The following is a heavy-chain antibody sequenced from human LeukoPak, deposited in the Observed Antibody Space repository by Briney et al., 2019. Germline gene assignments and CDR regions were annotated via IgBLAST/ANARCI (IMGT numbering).Heavy chain of an antibody. D-gene: IGHD3-10*02. CDR3: ARGGLFDWPKVNWFDP. V-gene: IGHV1-69*04. CDR1: GYTFTSYA. J-gene: IGHJ5*02. CDR2: IIPILGIA. Sequence: SVKVSCKASGYTFTSYAISWVRQAPGQGLEWMGRIIPILGIANYAQKFQGRVTITADKSTSTAYMELSSLRSEDTAVYYCARGGLFDWPKVNWFDPWGQGTLVTVSS.